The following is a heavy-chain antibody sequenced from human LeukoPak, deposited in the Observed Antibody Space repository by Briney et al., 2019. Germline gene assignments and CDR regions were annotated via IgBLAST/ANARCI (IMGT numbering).Heavy chain of an antibody. Sequence: GGSLRLSCAASGFTFSSYAMSWVRQAPGKGLEWVSAISGSGGSTDYADSVKGRFTISRDNSKNTLYLQMNSLRAEDTAVYYCAKGVETINYYDSSGPPKDYWGQGTLVTVSS. J-gene: IGHJ4*02. CDR1: GFTFSSYA. CDR3: AKGVETINYYDSSGPPKDY. D-gene: IGHD3-22*01. V-gene: IGHV3-23*01. CDR2: ISGSGGST.